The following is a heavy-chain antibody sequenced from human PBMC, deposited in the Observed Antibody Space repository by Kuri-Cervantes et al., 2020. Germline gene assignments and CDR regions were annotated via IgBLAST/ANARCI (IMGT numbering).Heavy chain of an antibody. CDR1: GFTFSSYG. CDR3: ARVRRGYVVTYYYYYMDV. Sequence: GESLKISCAASGFTFSSYGMHWVRQAPGKGLEWVAVIWYDGSNKYYADSVKGRFTISRDNSKNTLYLQMNSLRAEDTAVYYCARVRRGYVVTYYYYYMDVWGKGTTVTVSS. V-gene: IGHV3-33*01. J-gene: IGHJ6*03. CDR2: IWYDGSNK. D-gene: IGHD2-21*02.